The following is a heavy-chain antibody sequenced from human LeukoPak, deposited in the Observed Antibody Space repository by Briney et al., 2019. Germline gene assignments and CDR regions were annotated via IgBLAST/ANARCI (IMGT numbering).Heavy chain of an antibody. V-gene: IGHV3-11*03. Sequence: PGGSLRLSCAASGFTFSDSYMTWVRQAPGKGVEWVAYISGSGHDINYSDSVKGRFTISRDNSKNSLFLQMSSLRAEDTAIYYCAKSELLDFYYYYIDVWGKGTTVTVSS. J-gene: IGHJ6*03. D-gene: IGHD1-26*01. CDR1: GFTFSDSY. CDR3: AKSELLDFYYYYIDV. CDR2: ISGSGHDI.